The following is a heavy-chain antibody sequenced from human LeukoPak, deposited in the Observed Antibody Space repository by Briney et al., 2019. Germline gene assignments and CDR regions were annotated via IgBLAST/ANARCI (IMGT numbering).Heavy chain of an antibody. CDR3: ARWDDYGDYTFDY. V-gene: IGHV4-59*01. D-gene: IGHD4-17*01. CDR1: GGSISSYY. CDR2: IYYSGST. Sequence: SETLSLTCTVSGGSISSYYWSWIRQPPGKGLEWIGYIYYSGSTNYNPSLKSRVTISVDTSKNQFSLKLSSVTAADTAVYYCARWDDYGDYTFDYWGQGTLVTVSS. J-gene: IGHJ4*02.